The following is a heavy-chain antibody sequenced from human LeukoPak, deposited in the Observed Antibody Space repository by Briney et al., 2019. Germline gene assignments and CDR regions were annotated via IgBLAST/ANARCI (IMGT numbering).Heavy chain of an antibody. J-gene: IGHJ4*02. CDR3: ARASRDGYNQNFDH. V-gene: IGHV5-51*06. CDR1: GYSFNNYW. CDR2: IYPGGSET. Sequence: GAALKISWKGLGYSFNNYWNAWVRQRPGKGLEGMGIIYPGGSETRYDPSFQGQVTISADSSTSTAYLQWSNLRASDTARYYCARASRDGYNQNFDHWGQGTLVTVSS. D-gene: IGHD5-24*01.